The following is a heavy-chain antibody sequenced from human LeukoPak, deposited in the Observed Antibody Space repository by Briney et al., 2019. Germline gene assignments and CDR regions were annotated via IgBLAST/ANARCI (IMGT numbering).Heavy chain of an antibody. Sequence: SVKVSCKASGGTFSSYAISWVRQAPGQGLEWMGGIIPIFGTASYAQKFRGRVTITADESTRTAYMELSSLRSEDTAVYYCASGEWELLYFDYWGQGTLVTVSS. CDR3: ASGEWELLYFDY. J-gene: IGHJ4*02. D-gene: IGHD1-26*01. V-gene: IGHV1-69*13. CDR2: IIPIFGTA. CDR1: GGTFSSYA.